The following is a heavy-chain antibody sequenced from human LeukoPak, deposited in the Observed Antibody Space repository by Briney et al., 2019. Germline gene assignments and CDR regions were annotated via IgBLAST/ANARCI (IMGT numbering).Heavy chain of an antibody. CDR2: SCSGGST. D-gene: IGHD2-2*01. CDR1: GFTVSSNY. V-gene: IGHV3-53*01. CDR3: AREFTNAVVDFDI. Sequence: PGGSLRLSCAASGFTVSSNYVSWVRQAPGKGLEWVSVSCSGGSTYYADSVKGRFTISRDNSKNTLYLQMNSLRAEDTGVYYCAREFTNAVVDFDIWGQGTMVTVSS. J-gene: IGHJ3*02.